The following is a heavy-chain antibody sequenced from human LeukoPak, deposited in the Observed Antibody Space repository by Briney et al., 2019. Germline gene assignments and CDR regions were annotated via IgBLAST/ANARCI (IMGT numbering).Heavy chain of an antibody. V-gene: IGHV3-73*01. CDR2: IRSKANSYAT. Sequence: GGSLCPSCAVSGFSLPGFSIDWGRPASREGLGWVGRIRSKANSYATAYAASVKGRFTISRDDSKNTAYLQMNSLKTEDTAVYYCTRLGPYGSGNDYWGQGTLVTVSS. D-gene: IGHD6-19*01. CDR1: GFSLPGFS. J-gene: IGHJ4*02. CDR3: TRLGPYGSGNDY.